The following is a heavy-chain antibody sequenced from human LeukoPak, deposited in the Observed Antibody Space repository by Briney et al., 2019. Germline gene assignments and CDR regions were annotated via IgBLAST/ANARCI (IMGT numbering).Heavy chain of an antibody. V-gene: IGHV1-18*01. Sequence: ASVKVSCKASGYTFTSYGISWVRQAPGQGLEWMGWISAYNGNTNYAQKVQGRVTMTTDTSTSTAYMELGSLRSDDTAVYYCARDVLRFLEWLLQGGGFDPWGQGTLVTVSS. J-gene: IGHJ5*02. CDR2: ISAYNGNT. CDR3: ARDVLRFLEWLLQGGGFDP. D-gene: IGHD3-3*01. CDR1: GYTFTSYG.